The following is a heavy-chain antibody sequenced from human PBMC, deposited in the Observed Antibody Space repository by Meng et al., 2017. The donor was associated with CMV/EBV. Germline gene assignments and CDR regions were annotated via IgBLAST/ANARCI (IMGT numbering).Heavy chain of an antibody. CDR3: ARDRPWEPLDY. CDR1: GFTFSSYW. J-gene: IGHJ4*03. Sequence: GESLKISCAASGFTFSSYWMHWVRQAPGKGLVWASRINSDGSSTSYADSVKGRFTISRDNAKNTLYLQMNSLRAEDTAVYYCARDRPWEPLDYWGQGTTVTVSS. V-gene: IGHV3-74*01. D-gene: IGHD1-26*01. CDR2: INSDGSST.